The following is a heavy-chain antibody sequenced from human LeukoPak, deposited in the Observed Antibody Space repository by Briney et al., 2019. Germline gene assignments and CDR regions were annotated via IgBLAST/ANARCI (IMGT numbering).Heavy chain of an antibody. CDR3: ARHVSSYGKNYYYYMDV. J-gene: IGHJ6*03. CDR1: GYSFTSYW. Sequence: GESLKISCKASGYSFTSYWIGWVRQMPGEGLEWMGIIYPADSDTTYSPSFQGQVTISADKSISTAYLQWSSLKASDTAMYYCARHVSSYGKNYYYYMDVWGKGTTVTVSS. V-gene: IGHV5-51*01. D-gene: IGHD5-18*01. CDR2: IYPADSDT.